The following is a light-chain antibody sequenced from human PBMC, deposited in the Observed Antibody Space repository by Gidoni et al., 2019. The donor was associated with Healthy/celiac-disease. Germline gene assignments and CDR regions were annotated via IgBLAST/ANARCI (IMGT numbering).Light chain of an antibody. J-gene: IGKJ1*01. V-gene: IGKV1-5*03. Sequence: DIQMTQSPSTLSASVGDRVTITCRASQSIMSWLAWYQQKPGKAPKLLIYKASSLESGVPSRFSGSGSGTEFTLTISSLQPDDFATYYCQQYNSYSQTFGQGTKVEIK. CDR2: KAS. CDR1: QSIMSW. CDR3: QQYNSYSQT.